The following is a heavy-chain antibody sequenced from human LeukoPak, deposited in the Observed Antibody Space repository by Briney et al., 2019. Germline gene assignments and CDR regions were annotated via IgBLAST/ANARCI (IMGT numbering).Heavy chain of an antibody. V-gene: IGHV4-59*01. CDR3: ARVGSGDGSGSIDY. J-gene: IGHJ4*02. CDR1: GGSISSYY. D-gene: IGHD3-10*01. Sequence: PSETLSLTCTVSGGSISSYYWSWIRQPPGKGLEWIGYIYYSGSTNYNPSLKSRVTISVDTSKNQFSLKLSSVTAADTAVYYCARVGSGDGSGSIDYWGQGTLVTVSS. CDR2: IYYSGST.